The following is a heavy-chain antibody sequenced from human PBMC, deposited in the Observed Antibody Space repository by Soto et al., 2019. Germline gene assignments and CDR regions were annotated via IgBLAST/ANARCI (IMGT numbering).Heavy chain of an antibody. Sequence: GGSLRLSCVASGFTFRTYWMSWVRQAPGKGPEWVASIDPTGSVTYYGDSMKGRVTISRDNAQNSLHLQMNSLRAEDTAIYNCARDCRWGQGTLVTVSS. CDR1: GFTFRTYW. CDR3: ARDCR. J-gene: IGHJ4*02. CDR2: IDPTGSVT. V-gene: IGHV3-7*03.